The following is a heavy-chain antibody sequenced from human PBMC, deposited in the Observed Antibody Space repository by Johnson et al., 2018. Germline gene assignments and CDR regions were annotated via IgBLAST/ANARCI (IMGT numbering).Heavy chain of an antibody. Sequence: QVQLVQSGAEVKTPGSSVKISCKASRDTFVDYAITWVRQAPGQGLEWMGGIIPLLVTTNYEQKFQGRITITAEESTSTVYMELSSLGSEDSAVYYCARGYGDYGCGYYGMDVWGHGTRVTGSS. J-gene: IGHJ6*02. CDR2: IIPLLVTT. CDR3: ARGYGDYGCGYYGMDV. D-gene: IGHD4-17*01. CDR1: RDTFVDYA. V-gene: IGHV1-69*01.